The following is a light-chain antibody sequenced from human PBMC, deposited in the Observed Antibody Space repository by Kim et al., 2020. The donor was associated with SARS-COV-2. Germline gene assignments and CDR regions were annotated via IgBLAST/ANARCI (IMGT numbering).Light chain of an antibody. CDR2: GAS. CDR1: QSVSNN. V-gene: IGKV3-15*01. CDR3: QQYNNWPRT. J-gene: IGKJ3*01. Sequence: VYPGERATLSCRDSQSVSNNLACYQKKPGQAPRLLCYGASTRATGIPARFSGSVSGTEFTLTISSLQSEDFAVYYCQQYNNWPRTLGPGTKVDIK.